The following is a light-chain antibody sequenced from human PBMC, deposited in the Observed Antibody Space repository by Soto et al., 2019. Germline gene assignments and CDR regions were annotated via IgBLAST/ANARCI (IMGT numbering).Light chain of an antibody. CDR2: AAT. V-gene: IGKV3-20*01. CDR1: QSVNSRF. CDR3: QQYGDSSPNT. Sequence: EIVLTQSPGTLSLSPGESATLSCRASQSVNSRFLAWYQNKPGQTPRLLIYAATNRATGIPERFSGSASGTHFTLTISRLQPEDFAVYYCQQYGDSSPNTFGQGTKLEIK. J-gene: IGKJ2*01.